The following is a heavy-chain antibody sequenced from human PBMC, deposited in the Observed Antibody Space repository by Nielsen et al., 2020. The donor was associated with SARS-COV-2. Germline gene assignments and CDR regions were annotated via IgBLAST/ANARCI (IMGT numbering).Heavy chain of an antibody. CDR3: ARAGRITIFGVVDAFDI. CDR1: GGSISSGGYY. CDR2: IYYSGST. Sequence: SETLSLTCTVSGGSISSGGYYWSWIRRHPGKGLEWIGYIYYSGSTYYNPSLKSRVTISVDTSKNQFSLKLSSVTAADTAVYYCARAGRITIFGVVDAFDIWGQGTMVTVSS. V-gene: IGHV4-31*03. D-gene: IGHD3-3*01. J-gene: IGHJ3*02.